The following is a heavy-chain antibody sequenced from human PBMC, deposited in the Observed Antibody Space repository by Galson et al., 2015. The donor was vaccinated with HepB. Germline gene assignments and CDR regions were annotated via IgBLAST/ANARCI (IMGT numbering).Heavy chain of an antibody. CDR3: AGTGHCSSTSCYTGAFDI. J-gene: IGHJ3*02. CDR1: GGSFSGYY. D-gene: IGHD2-2*02. Sequence: SETLSLTCTVYGGSFSGYYWSWIRQPPGKGLEWIGEINHSGSTNYNPSLKSRVTISVDKSKNQFSLKLSSVTAADTAVYYCAGTGHCSSTSCYTGAFDIWGQGTMVTVSS. V-gene: IGHV4-34*01. CDR2: INHSGST.